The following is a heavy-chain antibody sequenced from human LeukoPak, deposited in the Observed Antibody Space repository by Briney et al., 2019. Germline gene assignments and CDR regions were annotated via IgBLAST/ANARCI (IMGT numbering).Heavy chain of an antibody. CDR3: AKDFDWLSQGDY. CDR1: GFTFSSYA. V-gene: IGHV3-23*01. J-gene: IGHJ4*02. Sequence: GGSLRLSCAASGFTFSSYAMSWVRQAPGKGLEWVSAISGSGGSTYYADSMKGRFTISRDNSKNTLYLQMNSLRAEDTAVYYCAKDFDWLSQGDYWGQGTLVTVSS. CDR2: ISGSGGST. D-gene: IGHD3-9*01.